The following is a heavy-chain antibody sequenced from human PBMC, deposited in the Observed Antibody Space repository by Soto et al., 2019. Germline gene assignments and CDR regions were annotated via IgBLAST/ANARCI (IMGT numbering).Heavy chain of an antibody. J-gene: IGHJ3*02. CDR3: ARGDIVVVPAAPNDAFDI. CDR1: GYSFTSYW. D-gene: IGHD2-2*01. V-gene: IGHV5-10-1*01. Sequence: GESLKISCKGSGYSFTSYWISWVRQMPGKGLEWMGRIDPSDSYTNYSPSFQSHVTISADKSISTAYLQWSSLKASDTAMYYCARGDIVVVPAAPNDAFDIWGQGTMVTVSS. CDR2: IDPSDSYT.